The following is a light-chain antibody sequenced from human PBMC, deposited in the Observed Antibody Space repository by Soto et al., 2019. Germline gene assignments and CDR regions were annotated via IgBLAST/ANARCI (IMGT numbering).Light chain of an antibody. CDR3: QQRHMWPNT. CDR2: DAY. CDR1: QSFRGL. Sequence: EVVLTQSPVTLSLSPGERATLSCRASQSFRGLLAWYQQKPGQAPRLLIYDAYNRATGIPPRFSGSGSGTDFSLTIISLEPEDSRVYYFQQRHMWPNTFGQGTRLEIK. J-gene: IGKJ5*01. V-gene: IGKV3-11*01.